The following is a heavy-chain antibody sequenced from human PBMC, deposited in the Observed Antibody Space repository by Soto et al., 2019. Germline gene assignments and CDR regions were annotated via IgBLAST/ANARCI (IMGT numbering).Heavy chain of an antibody. CDR2: IYYSGST. J-gene: IGHJ1*01. D-gene: IGHD3-3*01. CDR1: GGSISSYY. Sequence: SETLSLTCTVSGGSISSYYWSWIRQPPGKGLEWIGYIYYSGSTNYNPSLKSRVTISVDTSKNQFSLKLSSVTAADTAVYYCARSNRPTIFGVVPAIQHWGQGTLVTVSS. CDR3: ARSNRPTIFGVVPAIQH. V-gene: IGHV4-59*01.